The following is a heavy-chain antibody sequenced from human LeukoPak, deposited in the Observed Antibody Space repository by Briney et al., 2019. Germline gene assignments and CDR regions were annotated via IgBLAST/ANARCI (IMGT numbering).Heavy chain of an antibody. Sequence: SETLSLTCTVSDDSITMYYWTWIRQPPGKGLEWIGYVDHTGSTKFSPSLNGRVSISRDTSNNFFSLRLRSVTAADTAVYFCARGRVSSSTWYSTYYYFFYRDFWGKGTTVTVSS. CDR3: ARGRVSSSTWYSTYYYFFYRDF. J-gene: IGHJ6*03. D-gene: IGHD4-11*01. V-gene: IGHV4-59*01. CDR2: VDHTGST. CDR1: DDSITMYY.